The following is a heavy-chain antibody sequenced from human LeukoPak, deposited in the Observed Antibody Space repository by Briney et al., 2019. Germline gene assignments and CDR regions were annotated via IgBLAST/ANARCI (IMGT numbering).Heavy chain of an antibody. Sequence: SVKVSCKTSGGTFSSYAISWVRQAPGQGLEWMGGIIPIFGTANYAQKFQGRVTITADESTSTAYMELSSLRSEDTAVYYCASLGILPAAVDYWGQGTLVTVSS. CDR1: GGTFSSYA. J-gene: IGHJ4*02. CDR3: ASLGILPAAVDY. V-gene: IGHV1-69*13. CDR2: IIPIFGTA. D-gene: IGHD2-2*01.